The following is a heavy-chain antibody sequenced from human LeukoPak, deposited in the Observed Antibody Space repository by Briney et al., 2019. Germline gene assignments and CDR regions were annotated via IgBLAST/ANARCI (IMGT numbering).Heavy chain of an antibody. CDR1: GYSFTSYW. Sequence: GESLKISCKGSGYSFTSYWIGWVRQMPGKGLEWMGIIYPGDSDTRYSPSFQGQVTISADKSISTAYLRWSSLKASDTAMYYCATTGYYDSSGQYRPDAFDIWGQGTMVTVSS. CDR2: IYPGDSDT. V-gene: IGHV5-51*01. J-gene: IGHJ3*02. CDR3: ATTGYYDSSGQYRPDAFDI. D-gene: IGHD3-22*01.